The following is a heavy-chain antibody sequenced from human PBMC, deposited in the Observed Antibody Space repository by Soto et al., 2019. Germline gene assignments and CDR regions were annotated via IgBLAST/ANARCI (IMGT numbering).Heavy chain of an antibody. Sequence: SETLSLTCSIYRWSFSGYYWSWIRQPPAKGLEWIGEINHSGSTNYNPSLKSRVTISLDTSKNQFSLKLSSVTAADTAVYYCATTATKYYDILTGSRLFDYWGQGTLVTVS. CDR1: RWSFSGYY. CDR2: INHSGST. V-gene: IGHV4-34*01. CDR3: ATTATKYYDILTGSRLFDY. D-gene: IGHD3-9*01. J-gene: IGHJ4*02.